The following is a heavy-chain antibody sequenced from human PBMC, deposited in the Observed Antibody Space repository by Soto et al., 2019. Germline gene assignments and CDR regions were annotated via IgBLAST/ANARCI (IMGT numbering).Heavy chain of an antibody. D-gene: IGHD4-17*01. V-gene: IGHV4-39*01. CDR1: GGSISSSSYY. CDR3: ANHPDYGDYSYYYYYMDV. CDR2: IYYSGST. Sequence: QLQLQESGPGLVKPSETLSLTCTVSGGSISSSSYYWGWIRQPPGKGLEWIGSIYYSGSTYYNPSLKSRVTISVDTSKNQFSLKLSSVTAADTAVYYCANHPDYGDYSYYYYYMDVWGKGTTVTVSS. J-gene: IGHJ6*03.